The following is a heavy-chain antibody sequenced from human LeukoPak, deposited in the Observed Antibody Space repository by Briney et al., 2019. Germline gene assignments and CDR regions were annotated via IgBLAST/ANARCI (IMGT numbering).Heavy chain of an antibody. CDR3: ARDGYCSGGSCSRGDAFDI. V-gene: IGHV1-18*01. D-gene: IGHD2-15*01. CDR1: GYTFTSYG. CDR2: ISAYNGNT. Sequence: ASVKVSCEASGYTFTSYGISWVRQAPGQGLEWMGWISAYNGNTNYAQKLQGRVTMTTDTSTSTAYMELRSLRSDDTAVYYCARDGYCSGGSCSRGDAFDIWGQGTVVTVSS. J-gene: IGHJ3*02.